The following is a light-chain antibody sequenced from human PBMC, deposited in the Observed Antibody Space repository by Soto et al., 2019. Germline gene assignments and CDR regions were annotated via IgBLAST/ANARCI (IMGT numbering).Light chain of an antibody. CDR3: QQYNSWPPIT. CDR2: GAS. Sequence: EIVMTQSPDTLSVSPGERATLSCRASQSVSSNLAWYQQRPGQAPRLLIYGASNRATGIPDRFSGSGSGTDFTLTISSLQSEDFAVYYCQQYNSWPPITFGQGTRLEIK. J-gene: IGKJ5*01. CDR1: QSVSSN. V-gene: IGKV3D-15*01.